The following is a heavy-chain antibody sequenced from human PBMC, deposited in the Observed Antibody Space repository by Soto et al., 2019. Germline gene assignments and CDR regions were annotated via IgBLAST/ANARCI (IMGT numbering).Heavy chain of an antibody. CDR2: INAGNGNT. CDR1: GYTFTNYG. Sequence: ASVKVSCKAAGYTFTNYGISWVRQAPGQRLEWMGWINAGNGNTKYSQKFQGRVTMTRDTSTSTVYMELSSLRSEDTAVYYCARDGSIAARPGFDYWGQGTLVTVSS. CDR3: ARDGSIAARPGFDY. D-gene: IGHD6-6*01. J-gene: IGHJ4*02. V-gene: IGHV1-3*01.